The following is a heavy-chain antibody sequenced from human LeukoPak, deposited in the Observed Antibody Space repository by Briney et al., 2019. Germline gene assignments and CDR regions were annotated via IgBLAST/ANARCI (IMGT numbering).Heavy chain of an antibody. Sequence: SETLSLTCAVYGGSFSGYYWSWIRQPPGKGLEWIGEINHSGSTNYNPSLKSRVTISVDTSKNQFSLKLSSVTAADTAVYYRARDNCSGGSCYPGDFDYWGQGTLVTVSS. CDR3: ARDNCSGGSCYPGDFDY. CDR2: INHSGST. J-gene: IGHJ4*02. CDR1: GGSFSGYY. D-gene: IGHD2-15*01. V-gene: IGHV4-34*01.